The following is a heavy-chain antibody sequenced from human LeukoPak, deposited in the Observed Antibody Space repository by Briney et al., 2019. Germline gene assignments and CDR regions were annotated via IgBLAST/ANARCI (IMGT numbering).Heavy chain of an antibody. CDR2: IYHSGTTYSGST. Sequence: MASETLSLTCNVSGASMSNYYWVWIRQPPGKGLEWIGSIYHSGTTYSGSTYYNPSLKSRVTISLDTSKNQFSLKVGSVTAADTAVYYCARLTRIYGSGKKAGYYYMDVWGKGTTVTISS. V-gene: IGHV4-39*07. J-gene: IGHJ6*03. CDR1: GASMSNYY. D-gene: IGHD3-10*01. CDR3: ARLTRIYGSGKKAGYYYMDV.